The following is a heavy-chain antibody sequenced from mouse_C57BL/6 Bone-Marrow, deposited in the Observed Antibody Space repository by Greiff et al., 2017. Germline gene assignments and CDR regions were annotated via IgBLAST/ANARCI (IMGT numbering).Heavy chain of an antibody. D-gene: IGHD1-1*01. J-gene: IGHJ2*01. Sequence: VKLMESGAELVRPGASVKLSCKASGYTFTDYYINWVQQRPGQGLEWIARIYPGSGNTYYNEKFKGKATLTAEKSSSTAYMQLSSLTSEDSAVYFCARSDYGSSYVDYWGQGTTLTVSS. CDR2: IYPGSGNT. V-gene: IGHV1-76*01. CDR1: GYTFTDYY. CDR3: ARSDYGSSYVDY.